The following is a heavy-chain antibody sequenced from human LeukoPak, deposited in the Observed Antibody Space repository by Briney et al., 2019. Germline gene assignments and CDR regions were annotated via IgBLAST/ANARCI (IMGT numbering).Heavy chain of an antibody. D-gene: IGHD3-16*01. J-gene: IGHJ4*02. CDR1: GFTFSSYN. Sequence: GGSLRLSCAASGFTFSSYNMNWVGQAPGKGPECVSFISSSSDYIYYADSLKGRFTISRDNAKNSVYLQMNSLRADDTAVYYCASGGTYVLDYWGQGTLVTVSA. V-gene: IGHV3-21*01. CDR3: ASGGTYVLDY. CDR2: ISSSSDYI.